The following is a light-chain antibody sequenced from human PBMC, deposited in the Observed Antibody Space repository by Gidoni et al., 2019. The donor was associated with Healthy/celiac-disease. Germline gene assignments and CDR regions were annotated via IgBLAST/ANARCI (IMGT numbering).Light chain of an antibody. J-gene: IGKJ3*01. Sequence: IVVTQSPGTLSLSPDERAIRACRASQSVSSSYFAWDPQKPGQALMLLIYVASRRATGIPDRFSGSGSGTDFTLTIRRLEPEDFAVYYCQLYGGFGPGTKVDIK. CDR2: VAS. CDR1: QSVSSSY. V-gene: IGKV3-20*01. CDR3: QLYGG.